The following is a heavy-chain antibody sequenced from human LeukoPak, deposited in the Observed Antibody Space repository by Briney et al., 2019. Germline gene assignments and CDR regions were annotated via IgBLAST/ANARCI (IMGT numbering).Heavy chain of an antibody. CDR3: ARVPYYDFWSMDV. V-gene: IGHV3-30-3*01. CDR1: GFTFSDYY. CDR2: ISYDGSNK. Sequence: GGSLRLSCAASGFTFSDYYMSWIRQAPGKGLEWVAVISYDGSNKYYADSVKGRFTISRDNSKNTLYLQMNSLRAEDTAVYYCARVPYYDFWSMDVWGQGTTVTVSS. J-gene: IGHJ6*02. D-gene: IGHD3-3*01.